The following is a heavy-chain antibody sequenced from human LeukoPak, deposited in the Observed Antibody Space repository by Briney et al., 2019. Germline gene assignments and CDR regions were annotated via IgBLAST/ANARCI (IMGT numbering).Heavy chain of an antibody. J-gene: IGHJ4*02. D-gene: IGHD3-3*01. CDR1: GFTFSSYG. CDR2: IRYDGSNK. V-gene: IGHV3-30*02. Sequence: GGSLRLSCAASGFTFSSYGMHWVRQAPGKGLEWVAFIRYDGSNKYYADSVKGRFTISRDNAKNSLYLQMNSLRAEDTAVYYCARFSDYDFWSGETYWGQGTLVTVSS. CDR3: ARFSDYDFWSGETY.